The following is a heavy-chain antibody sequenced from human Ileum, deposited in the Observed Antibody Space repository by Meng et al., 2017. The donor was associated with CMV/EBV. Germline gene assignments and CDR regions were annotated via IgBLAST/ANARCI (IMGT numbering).Heavy chain of an antibody. V-gene: IGHV3-74*01. CDR1: GLTFSKYW. D-gene: IGHD3-16*01. J-gene: IGHJ4*02. Sequence: GESLKISCVASGLTFSKYWMHWVRQAPGKGLVWVSLINGDGTRTPYADSVKGRFTISRDNAKNTVYVQMNSLRVEDTAVYYCTTGDNYYYHYWGRGTLVTVSS. CDR3: TTGDNYYYHY. CDR2: INGDGTRT.